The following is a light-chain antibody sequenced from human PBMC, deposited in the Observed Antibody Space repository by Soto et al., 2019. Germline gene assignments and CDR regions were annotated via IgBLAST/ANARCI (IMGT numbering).Light chain of an antibody. V-gene: IGKV3-20*01. CDR1: QSVSSSY. CDR2: GAS. Sequence: EIVLTQSPGTLSFSPGERATLSCRASQSVSSSYLAWYQKKPGQAPRLLIYGASNRANGIPDRFSGSGSGTDFTLTISRLEPEDFAVYYCQQYGTSPYTFGQGTKVDIK. J-gene: IGKJ2*01. CDR3: QQYGTSPYT.